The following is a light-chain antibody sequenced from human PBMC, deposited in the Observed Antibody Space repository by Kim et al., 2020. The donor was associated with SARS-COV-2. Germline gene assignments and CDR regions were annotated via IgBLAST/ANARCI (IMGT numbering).Light chain of an antibody. J-gene: IGLJ3*02. CDR2: DVT. CDR1: SSDVGDYNY. V-gene: IGLV2-14*03. CDR3: NSYTSRTTWL. Sequence: QSALTQPASVSGSPGQSITISCTGTSSDVGDYNYVSWYQHHPGKAPKLMIYDVTKRPSGVSNRFSGSKSGNTASLTISGLQTEDEADYYCNSYTSRTTWLFGGGTQLTVL.